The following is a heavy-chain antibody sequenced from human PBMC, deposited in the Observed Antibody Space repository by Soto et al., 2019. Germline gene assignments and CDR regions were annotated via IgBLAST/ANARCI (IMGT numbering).Heavy chain of an antibody. CDR1: GYTFISYD. J-gene: IGHJ4*02. Sequence: ASVKVSCTASGYTFISYDINWVRQATGQGLEWMGWMNPNNVNTGFAQKFQGRLTMTRDTSISTAYMELSSLTSEDTAVYYCARGPRGQLVPDYWGQGTLVTVSS. CDR2: MNPNNVNT. D-gene: IGHD1-1*01. CDR3: ARGPRGQLVPDY. V-gene: IGHV1-8*01.